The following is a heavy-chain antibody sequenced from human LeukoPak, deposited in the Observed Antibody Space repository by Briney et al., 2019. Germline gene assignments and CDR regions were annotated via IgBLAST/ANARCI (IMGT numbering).Heavy chain of an antibody. CDR3: ARDSLSYSSSWPDY. J-gene: IGHJ4*02. D-gene: IGHD6-13*01. V-gene: IGHV1-8*01. CDR2: MNPNSGNT. CDR1: GYTFTSYD. Sequence: ASVKVSCKASGYTFTSYDINWVRQATGQGLEWMGWMNPNSGNTGYAQKLQGRVTMTRNTSISTAYIELSSLRSEDTAVYYCARDSLSYSSSWPDYWGQGTLVTVSS.